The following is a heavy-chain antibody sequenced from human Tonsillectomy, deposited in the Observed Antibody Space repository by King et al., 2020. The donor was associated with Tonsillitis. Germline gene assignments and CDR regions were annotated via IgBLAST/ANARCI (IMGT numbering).Heavy chain of an antibody. D-gene: IGHD3-22*01. J-gene: IGHJ6*02. CDR2: IYPGDSNT. CDR1: GYTFTNYW. CDR3: ARLGDDDTSGYYYGAYYYGMDV. Sequence: QLVQSGAEVKKPGESLKISCKASGYTFTNYWIGWVRQMPGKGLEWMGIIYPGDSNTRYSPSFQGQVTISADKSISTAYLQWSSLEASDTAIYYCARLGDDDTSGYYYGAYYYGMDVWGQGTTVTVSS. V-gene: IGHV5-51*01.